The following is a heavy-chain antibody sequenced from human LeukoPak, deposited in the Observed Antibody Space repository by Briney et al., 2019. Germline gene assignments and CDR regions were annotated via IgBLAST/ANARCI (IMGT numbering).Heavy chain of an antibody. J-gene: IGHJ4*02. CDR1: GYTFTGYY. V-gene: IGHV1-2*06. Sequence: ASVKVSCKASGYTFTGYYMHWVRQAPGQGLEWMGRINPNSRGTNYAQKFQGRVTMTRDTSISTAYMELSRQRSEDTAVYYCARDLHTAMVTNGDYWGQGTLVTVSS. D-gene: IGHD5-18*01. CDR2: INPNSRGT. CDR3: ARDLHTAMVTNGDY.